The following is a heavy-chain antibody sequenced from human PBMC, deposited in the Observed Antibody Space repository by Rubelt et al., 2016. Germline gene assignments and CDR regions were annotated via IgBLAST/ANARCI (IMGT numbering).Heavy chain of an antibody. V-gene: IGHV3-53*01. J-gene: IGHJ3*02. CDR2: IYSGGST. D-gene: IGHD3-3*01. CDR3: ARVNGFSDFWSSPDAFDI. CDR1: GFTVSSNY. Sequence: EVQLVESGGGLVQPGGSLRLSCAASGFTVSSNYMSWVRQAPGKGLEWVSVIYSGGSTYYADSVKGRFTISRDNSKNTLYLQMNSLRAEDTAVYYCARVNGFSDFWSSPDAFDIWGQGTMVTVSS.